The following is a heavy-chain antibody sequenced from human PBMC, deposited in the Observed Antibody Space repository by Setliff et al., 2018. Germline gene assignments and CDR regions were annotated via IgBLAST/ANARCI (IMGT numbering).Heavy chain of an antibody. V-gene: IGHV3-21*01. D-gene: IGHD3-16*01. CDR1: GYTSSSYA. J-gene: IGHJ4*02. CDR2: ISSSSSYI. Sequence: GGSLRLSCAASGYTSSSYAMTWVRQAPGKGLEWVSSISSSSSYIYYADSVKGRFTISRDNAKNSLYLQMNSLRAEDTAVYYCAREGDGGVNQFDYWGQGTLVTVSS. CDR3: AREGDGGVNQFDY.